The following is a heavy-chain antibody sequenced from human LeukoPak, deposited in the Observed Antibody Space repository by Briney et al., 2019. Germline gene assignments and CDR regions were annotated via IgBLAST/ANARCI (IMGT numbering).Heavy chain of an antibody. D-gene: IGHD2-8*02. CDR1: DGSISRYY. Sequence: SETLSLTCTVSDGSISRYYWSWIRQPPGKGLEWIGYSHYTGSTNYNPSLKSRVTISVDTSKNQFSLKLSSVTAADTAVYYRASGGHWSRNWFDPWGQGTLVTVSS. V-gene: IGHV4-59*01. CDR2: SHYTGST. J-gene: IGHJ5*02. CDR3: ASGGHWSRNWFDP.